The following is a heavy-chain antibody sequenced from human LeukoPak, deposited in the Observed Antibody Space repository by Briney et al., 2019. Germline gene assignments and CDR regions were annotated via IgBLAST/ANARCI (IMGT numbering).Heavy chain of an antibody. CDR3: ARGPHCSSTSCYWGNYYYYYMDV. CDR1: GGSFSGYY. D-gene: IGHD2-2*01. J-gene: IGHJ6*03. V-gene: IGHV4-34*01. Sequence: SETLSLTCADYGGSFSGYYWSWIRQPPGKGLEWIGEINHSGSTNYNPSLKSRVTISVDTSKNQFSLKLSSVTAADTAVYYCARGPHCSSTSCYWGNYYYYYMDVWGKGTTVTVSS. CDR2: INHSGST.